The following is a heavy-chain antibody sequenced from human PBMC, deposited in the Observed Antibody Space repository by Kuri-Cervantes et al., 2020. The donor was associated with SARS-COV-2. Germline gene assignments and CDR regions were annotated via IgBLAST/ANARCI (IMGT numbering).Heavy chain of an antibody. CDR3: ARGGSAWYIDY. V-gene: IGHV4-34*01. CDR2: INQSGNT. D-gene: IGHD6-19*01. Sequence: GSLRLSCAVYGGSFSDNHWTWVRQTPGKGLEWIGEINQSGNTHYNPSLESRATISVGTSKNQFYLKLSPMTAADTAVYYCARGGSAWYIDYWGQGTLVTVSS. CDR1: GGSFSDNH. J-gene: IGHJ4*02.